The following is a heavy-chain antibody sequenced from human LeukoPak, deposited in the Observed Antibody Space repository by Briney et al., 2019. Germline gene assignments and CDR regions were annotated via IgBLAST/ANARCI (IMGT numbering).Heavy chain of an antibody. V-gene: IGHV1-2*02. CDR1: GYTFTGYY. CDR2: INPNSGGT. Sequence: ASVKVSCKASGYTFTGYYMHWVRQAPGQGLEWMGWINPNSGGTNYAQKFQGRGTMTRDTSISTAYMEMSRMRSDDTAVYYCARVKQQLVRNDAFDIWGQGTMVTVSS. D-gene: IGHD6-13*01. CDR3: ARVKQQLVRNDAFDI. J-gene: IGHJ3*02.